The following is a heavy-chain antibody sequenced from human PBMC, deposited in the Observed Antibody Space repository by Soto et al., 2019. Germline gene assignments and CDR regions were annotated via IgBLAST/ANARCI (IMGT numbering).Heavy chain of an antibody. D-gene: IGHD3-9*01. V-gene: IGHV1-69*13. CDR3: ARDRNPYYDILTGLFGY. CDR1: GGTFSSYA. Sequence: GASVKVSCKASGGTFSSYASRWVRQAPGQGLEWMGGIIPIFGTANYAQKFQGRVTITADESTSTAYMELSSLRSEDTAVYYCARDRNPYYDILTGLFGYWGQGTLVTVSS. CDR2: IIPIFGTA. J-gene: IGHJ4*02.